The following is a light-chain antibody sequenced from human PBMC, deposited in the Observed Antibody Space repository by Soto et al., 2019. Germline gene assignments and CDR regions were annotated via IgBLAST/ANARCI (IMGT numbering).Light chain of an antibody. CDR2: LNSDGSH. CDR3: QTWGSGIVV. CDR1: SGHSNYA. J-gene: IGLJ2*01. V-gene: IGLV4-69*01. Sequence: QLVLTQSPSASASLGASVKLTCTLSSGHSNYAIAWHQQQSEKGPRYLMKLNSDGSHSKGDGIPDRFSGSSSGAERYLTISSLQPEEEADYYCQTWGSGIVVFGGGTKLTVL.